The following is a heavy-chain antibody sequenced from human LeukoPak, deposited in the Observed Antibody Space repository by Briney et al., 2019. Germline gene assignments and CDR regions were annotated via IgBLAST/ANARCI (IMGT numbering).Heavy chain of an antibody. Sequence: AASVKVSCKASGNTFTGYYMHWVRQAPGQGLEWMGWISAYNGNTNYAQKLQGRVTMTTDTSTSTAYMELRSLRSDDTAVYYCARDTRFHMDVWGKGTTVTVSS. CDR3: ARDTRFHMDV. V-gene: IGHV1-18*04. CDR2: ISAYNGNT. CDR1: GNTFTGYY. J-gene: IGHJ6*03. D-gene: IGHD3-3*01.